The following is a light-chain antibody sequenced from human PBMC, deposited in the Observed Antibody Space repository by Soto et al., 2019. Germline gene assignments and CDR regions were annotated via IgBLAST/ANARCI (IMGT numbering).Light chain of an antibody. Sequence: VLTQSPATLSLSPGERASLCWRASQSISTSLAWYQQKPGQAPRLLISGASNRATGIPARFSGSGSGTDFTLTISNLEPEDFAVYYCQQRGEWPPGATFGQGTRLEIK. CDR2: GAS. J-gene: IGKJ5*01. V-gene: IGKV3-11*01. CDR3: QQRGEWPPGAT. CDR1: QSISTS.